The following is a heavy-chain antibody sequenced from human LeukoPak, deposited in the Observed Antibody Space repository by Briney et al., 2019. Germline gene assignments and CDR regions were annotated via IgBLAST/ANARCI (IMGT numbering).Heavy chain of an antibody. V-gene: IGHV5-51*01. CDR2: IYPGDSDT. J-gene: IGHJ4*02. Sequence: GESLKTSCKGSGYTFTNYWIAWVRQMPGKGLEWMGIIYPGDSDTRYSPSFQGQVTISGDKSISTAYLQWRSLKASDTAIYYCARRNGEYAVDYWGQGTLVTVSS. D-gene: IGHD4-17*01. CDR3: ARRNGEYAVDY. CDR1: GYTFTNYW.